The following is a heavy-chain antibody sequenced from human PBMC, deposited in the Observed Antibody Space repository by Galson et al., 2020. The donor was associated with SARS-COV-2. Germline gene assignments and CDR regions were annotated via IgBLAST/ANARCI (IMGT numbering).Heavy chain of an antibody. CDR1: GFTFSNSV. Sequence: GESLKISCAASGFTFSNSVMCWVRQAPGRGLEWVSGISGRGGSTHYADSPKGRFTISRDNSKNTLYLQMNSLRAEDTAVYYCAKHPAYYYDSSLYYYFDYCGQGTLVTVSS. D-gene: IGHD3-22*01. J-gene: IGHJ4*02. CDR2: ISGRGGST. V-gene: IGHV3-23*01. CDR3: AKHPAYYYDSSLYYYFDY.